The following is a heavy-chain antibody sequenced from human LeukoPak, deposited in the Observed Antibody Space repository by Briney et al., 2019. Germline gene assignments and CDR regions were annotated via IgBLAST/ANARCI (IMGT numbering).Heavy chain of an antibody. D-gene: IGHD6-19*01. CDR1: GFTFSSYG. V-gene: IGHV3-30*18. CDR2: ISYDGNNK. Sequence: PGGSLRLSCAASGFTFSSYGMHWVRQAPGKGLEWVAVISYDGNNKYYADSVKGRFTISRDSSKNTLFLQMDSLRPEDTAIYYCAKGSGSGWNNYFDYWGQGTLVTVSS. CDR3: AKGSGSGWNNYFDY. J-gene: IGHJ4*02.